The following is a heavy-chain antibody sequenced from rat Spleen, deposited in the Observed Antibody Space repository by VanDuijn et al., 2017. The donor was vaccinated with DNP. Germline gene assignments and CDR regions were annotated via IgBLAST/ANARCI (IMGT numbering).Heavy chain of an antibody. V-gene: IGHV5-31*01. Sequence: EVQLVESGGGLVQPGRSLKLSCVASGFTFNNYWMTWIRQAPGKGLEWVASITNTGGSTYYPDSVKGRFTISRDNAKSTLYLQMNSLRSEDTATYYCTRESSTEGMGWYFDFWGPGTMVTVSS. CDR3: TRESSTEGMGWYFDF. CDR1: GFTFNNYW. CDR2: ITNTGGST. J-gene: IGHJ1*01. D-gene: IGHD1-11*01.